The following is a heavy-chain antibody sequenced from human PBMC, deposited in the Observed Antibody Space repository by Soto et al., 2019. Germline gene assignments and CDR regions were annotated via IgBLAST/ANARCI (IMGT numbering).Heavy chain of an antibody. J-gene: IGHJ4*02. CDR2: INWNGGST. CDR3: ARDSATVVELDY. D-gene: IGHD2-15*01. CDR1: GFTFDDYG. V-gene: IGHV3-20*04. Sequence: PGESLKISCAASGFTFDDYGMSWVRQAPGKGLEWVSGINWNGGSTGYADSVKGRFTISRDNAKNSLYLQMNSLRAEDTALYYCARDSATVVELDYWGQGTLVTVSS.